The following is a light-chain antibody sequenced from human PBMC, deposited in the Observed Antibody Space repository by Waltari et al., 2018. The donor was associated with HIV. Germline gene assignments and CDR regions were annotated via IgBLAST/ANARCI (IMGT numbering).Light chain of an antibody. CDR1: QSVSSD. CDR3: QQYNNWPLA. Sequence: EIVMTQSPATLSVSSGERATLSCRASQSVSSDLAWYQQKPGQSPRLLISGTSTRATGIPARFSGSGSGTEFTLTISSLQSEDFAVYYCQQYNNWPLAFGQGTKVEIK. J-gene: IGKJ1*01. CDR2: GTS. V-gene: IGKV3-15*01.